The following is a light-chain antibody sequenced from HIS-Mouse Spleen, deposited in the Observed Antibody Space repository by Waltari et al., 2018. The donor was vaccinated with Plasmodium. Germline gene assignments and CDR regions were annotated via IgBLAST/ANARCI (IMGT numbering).Light chain of an antibody. V-gene: IGLV3-10*01. CDR2: EDS. CDR1: ALPKKY. J-gene: IGLJ3*02. CDR3: YSTDSSGNHRV. Sequence: SYELTQPPSVSVSPGQTARITCSGDALPKKYAYWYQQKSGQAPVLGIHEDSKRPAGIPGRVSGASSGTMATLTISGAQVEDEADYYCYSTDSSGNHRVFGGGTKLTVL.